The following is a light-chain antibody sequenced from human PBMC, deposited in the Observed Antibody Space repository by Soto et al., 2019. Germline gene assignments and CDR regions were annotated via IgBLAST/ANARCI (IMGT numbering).Light chain of an antibody. Sequence: EIVLTQSPATLSLSPGERATLSCSASQNINTYLAWYQQTPGQAPRLLIYGASNRATGIPARFSGSGSGTDFTLTISSLEPEDFAVYYCQQRSNRPPYTFGQGTKLEIK. CDR1: QNINTY. J-gene: IGKJ2*01. CDR2: GAS. V-gene: IGKV3-11*01. CDR3: QQRSNRPPYT.